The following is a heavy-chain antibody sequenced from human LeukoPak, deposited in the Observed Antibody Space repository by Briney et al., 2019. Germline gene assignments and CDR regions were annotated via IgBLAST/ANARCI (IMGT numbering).Heavy chain of an antibody. V-gene: IGHV1-58*01. Sequence: SVKVSCKASGFTFTSSAVQWVRQARGQRLEWIGWIVVGSGNTNYAQKFQERVTITRDMSTSTAYMELSSLGSEDTAVYYCAAVSTVTTAEYFQHWGQGTLVTVSS. CDR3: AAVSTVTTAEYFQH. D-gene: IGHD4-17*01. J-gene: IGHJ1*01. CDR2: IVVGSGNT. CDR1: GFTFTSSA.